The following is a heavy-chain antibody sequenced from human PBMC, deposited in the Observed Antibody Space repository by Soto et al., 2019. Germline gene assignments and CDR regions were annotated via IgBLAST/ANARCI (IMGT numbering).Heavy chain of an antibody. CDR3: ARVPQVRQYSGYDYQSEGMDV. CDR1: GFTFSDYY. CDR2: ISSSSSYT. V-gene: IGHV3-11*06. D-gene: IGHD5-12*01. Sequence: GGSLRLSCAASGFTFSDYYMSWIRQAPGKGLEWVSYISSSSSYTNYADSVKGRFTISRDNAKNSLYLQMNSLRAEDTAVYYCARVPQVRQYSGYDYQSEGMDVWGQGTTVTVSS. J-gene: IGHJ6*02.